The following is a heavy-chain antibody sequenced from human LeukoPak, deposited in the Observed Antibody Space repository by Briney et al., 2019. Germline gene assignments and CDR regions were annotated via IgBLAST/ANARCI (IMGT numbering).Heavy chain of an antibody. V-gene: IGHV4-39*01. J-gene: IGHJ4*02. Sequence: SETLSLTCTVSGGSISSSSYYWGWIRQPPGEGLEWIGCIYYSGSTYYNPSLKSRVTISGDTSKNQFSLKLSSVTAADTAVYYCARHAASGSYFDFDYWGQGTLVTVSS. D-gene: IGHD1-26*01. CDR2: IYYSGST. CDR3: ARHAASGSYFDFDY. CDR1: GGSISSSSYY.